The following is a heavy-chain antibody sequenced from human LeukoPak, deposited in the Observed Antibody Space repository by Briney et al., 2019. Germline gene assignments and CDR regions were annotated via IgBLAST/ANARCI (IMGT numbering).Heavy chain of an antibody. D-gene: IGHD3-10*01. CDR3: ARDRTHLSGTLPFGEYGMDV. CDR2: IYYSGST. J-gene: IGHJ6*02. V-gene: IGHV4-59*12. Sequence: SETLSLTCTVSGASNSSYYWSWIRQPPGKGLEWIGYIYYSGSTYYNPSLKSRVTISVDTSKNQFSLKLSSVTAADTAVYYCARDRTHLSGTLPFGEYGMDVWGQGTTVTVSS. CDR1: GASNSSYY.